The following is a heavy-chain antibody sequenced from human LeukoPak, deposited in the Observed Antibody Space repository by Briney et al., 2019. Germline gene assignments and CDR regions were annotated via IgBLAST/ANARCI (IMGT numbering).Heavy chain of an antibody. D-gene: IGHD3-22*01. CDR1: GCTFSSYA. J-gene: IGHJ4*02. CDR2: ISGSGGST. Sequence: GGSLRLTCAASGCTFSSYAMSWVRQAPGTGLEWVSAISGSGGSTYYADSVKGRFTISRDNSKNTLYLQMNSLRAEDTAVYYCAKGRYYYDSSGYPPDYWGQGTLVTVSS. V-gene: IGHV3-23*01. CDR3: AKGRYYYDSSGYPPDY.